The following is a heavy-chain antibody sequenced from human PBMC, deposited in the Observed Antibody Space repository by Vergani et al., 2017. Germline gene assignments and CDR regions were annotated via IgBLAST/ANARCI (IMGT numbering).Heavy chain of an antibody. CDR2: ISGSGGST. CDR3: ARDSRDTAMVKGQRSYYYYGMDV. Sequence: EVQLLESGGGLVQPGGSLRLSCAASGFTFSSYAMSWVRQAPGKGLEWVSAISGSGGSTYYADSVKGRFTISRDNSKNTLYLQMNSLRAEDTAVYYCARDSRDTAMVKGQRSYYYYGMDVWGQGTTVTVSS. CDR1: GFTFSSYA. J-gene: IGHJ6*02. D-gene: IGHD5-18*01. V-gene: IGHV3-23*01.